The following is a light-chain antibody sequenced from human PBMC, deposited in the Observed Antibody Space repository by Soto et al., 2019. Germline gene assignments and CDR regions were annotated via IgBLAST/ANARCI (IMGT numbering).Light chain of an antibody. V-gene: IGKV3-11*01. Sequence: EIVLTQSPATLSLSPGERATLSCRATQDVSRYLAWYQQKPGQSPRLLIYDASNRATGIPARFSGSGSGKDFTLTISSLEPEDFAVYYCQQYGSSPPRTFGQGTKLEIK. CDR2: DAS. J-gene: IGKJ2*01. CDR3: QQYGSSPPRT. CDR1: QDVSRY.